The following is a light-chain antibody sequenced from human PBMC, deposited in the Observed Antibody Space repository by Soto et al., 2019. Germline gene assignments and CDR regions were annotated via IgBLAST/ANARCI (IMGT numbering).Light chain of an antibody. CDR1: QGISSY. V-gene: IGKV1-9*01. CDR3: QKLNSYPLT. J-gene: IGKJ4*01. CDR2: AAS. Sequence: IELTQSPSSLSASVGDRVTITGRASQGISSYLAWYQQKPWKAPKLLIYAASTLQSGVPSRFSCRGSGTDFPLTISILRPEDFANEHCQKLNSYPLTLGAGTKVQIK.